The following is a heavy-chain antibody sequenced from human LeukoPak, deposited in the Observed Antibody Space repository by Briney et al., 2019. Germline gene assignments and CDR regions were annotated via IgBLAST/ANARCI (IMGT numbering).Heavy chain of an antibody. D-gene: IGHD6-6*01. CDR1: GYTFTGYY. CDR3: ARHGPEYASSLPFEY. Sequence: ASVKVSCKASGYTFTGYYMHWVRQAPGQGLEWMGWINPNSGGTNYAQKFQGRVTMTRDTSIRTAYMELSRLTSDDTAVYYCARHGPEYASSLPFEYWGQGTLATVSS. CDR2: INPNSGGT. J-gene: IGHJ4*02. V-gene: IGHV1-2*02.